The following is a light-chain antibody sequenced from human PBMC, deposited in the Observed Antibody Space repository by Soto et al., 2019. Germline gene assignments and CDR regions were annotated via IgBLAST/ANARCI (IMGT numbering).Light chain of an antibody. CDR3: QQYGRSST. V-gene: IGKV3-20*01. Sequence: ESVLTQSRGTLTLSPGESATLSCRASQTLSSSYLAWYQHQPGQAPRLLIYGASNRATGIQDRFSGSESGTDFTLTISRLAPEDFAIYYCQQYGRSSTFGEGTKVDI. J-gene: IGKJ4*01. CDR2: GAS. CDR1: QTLSSSY.